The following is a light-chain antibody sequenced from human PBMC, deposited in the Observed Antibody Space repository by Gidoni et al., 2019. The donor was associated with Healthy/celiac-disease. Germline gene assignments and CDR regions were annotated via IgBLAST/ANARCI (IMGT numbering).Light chain of an antibody. CDR2: GAS. V-gene: IGKV3-15*01. J-gene: IGKJ4*01. CDR1: PSVSGN. Sequence: EIVMTQSPATLSVSPGERATLSCRASPSVSGNLAWYQQKPGQAPRLLIYGASTRATGIPARFSGSGSGTEFTLTISSLQSEDFAVYYCQQYNNWLALTFGGGTKVEIK. CDR3: QQYNNWLALT.